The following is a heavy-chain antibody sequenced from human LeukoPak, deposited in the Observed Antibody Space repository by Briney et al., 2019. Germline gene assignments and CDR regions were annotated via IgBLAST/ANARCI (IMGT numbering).Heavy chain of an antibody. Sequence: ASVKVSCKASGYTFTGYYMHWVRKAPGQGLEWMGWINPNSGGTNYAQKFQGRVTMTRDTSISTAYMELSRLRSDDTAVYYCARDPAVYYGSDYYFDYWGQGTLVTVSS. J-gene: IGHJ4*02. CDR2: INPNSGGT. D-gene: IGHD3-10*01. V-gene: IGHV1-2*02. CDR1: GYTFTGYY. CDR3: ARDPAVYYGSDYYFDY.